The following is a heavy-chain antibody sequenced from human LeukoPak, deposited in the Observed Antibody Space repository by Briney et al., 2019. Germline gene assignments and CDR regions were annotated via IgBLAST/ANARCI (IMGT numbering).Heavy chain of an antibody. CDR1: GFTFSSYG. D-gene: IGHD3-9*01. CDR2: IWSDGSNR. CDR3: VREGEYFDSLTGYSKYYGMDA. Sequence: GGSLRLSCAASGFTFSSYGMNWVRQAPGKGLEWVAVIWSDGSNRYYADSVKGRFTISRDNSKNTLYLQMNSLRAEDTAVYYCVREGEYFDSLTGYSKYYGMDAWGQGTTVTVSS. V-gene: IGHV3-33*01. J-gene: IGHJ6*02.